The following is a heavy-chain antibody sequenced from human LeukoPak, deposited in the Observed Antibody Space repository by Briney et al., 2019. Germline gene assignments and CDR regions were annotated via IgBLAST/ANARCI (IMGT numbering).Heavy chain of an antibody. CDR3: ARELGSSSGWYWGSYYYGMDV. J-gene: IGHJ6*02. D-gene: IGHD6-19*01. Sequence: ASVKVSCKASGYTFTSYDINWVRQATGQGLEWMGWMNPNSGNTGYAQKFQGRVTMTRNTPISTAYMELSSLRSEDTAVYYCARELGSSSGWYWGSYYYGMDVWGQGTTVTVS. CDR1: GYTFTSYD. V-gene: IGHV1-8*01. CDR2: MNPNSGNT.